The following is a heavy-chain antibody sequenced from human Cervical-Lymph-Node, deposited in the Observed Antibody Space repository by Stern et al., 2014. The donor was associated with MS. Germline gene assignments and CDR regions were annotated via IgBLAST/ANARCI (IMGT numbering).Heavy chain of an antibody. J-gene: IGHJ6*02. CDR2: IRAKPYAGTT. CDR1: GFTFGDYD. D-gene: IGHD1-26*01. CDR3: TRVRQSGSYYYHFGMDV. V-gene: IGHV3-49*04. Sequence: EVPLVESGGGLVKPGRSLRHSCTTSGFTFGDYDLSWVRQAPGKGLEWGGFIRAKPYAGTTEYAASVKGRFTISRDNSGGIAYLQMYSLKTEDTAVYFCTRVRQSGSYYYHFGMDVWGQGTTVTVSS.